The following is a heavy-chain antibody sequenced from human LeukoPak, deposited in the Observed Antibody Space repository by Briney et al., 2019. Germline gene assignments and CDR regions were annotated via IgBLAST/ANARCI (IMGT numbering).Heavy chain of an antibody. CDR3: ARNLNQYYDFWSGLTYYYYYGMDV. CDR2: ISYDGSNK. CDR1: GFTFSSYA. J-gene: IGHJ6*02. D-gene: IGHD3-3*01. V-gene: IGHV3-30-3*01. Sequence: PGGSLRLSCAASGFTFSSYAMHWVRQAPGKGLEWVAVISYDGSNKYYADSVKGRFTISRDNSKNTLYLQMNSLRAEDTAVYYCARNLNQYYDFWSGLTYYYYYGMDVWGQGTTVTVSS.